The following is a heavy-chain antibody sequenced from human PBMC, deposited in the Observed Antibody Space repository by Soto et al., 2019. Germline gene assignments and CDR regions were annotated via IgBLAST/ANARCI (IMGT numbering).Heavy chain of an antibody. Sequence: SETLSLTCAVYGGSFSGYYWSWIRQPPGKGLEWIGEINHSGSTNYNPSLKSRVTISVDTSKNQFSLKLSSVTAADTAMYYCGRRSGRSTSNWFFGNWFDPWGQGTLVTVSS. D-gene: IGHD2-2*01. CDR1: GGSFSGYY. V-gene: IGHV4-34*01. J-gene: IGHJ5*02. CDR3: GRRSGRSTSNWFFGNWFDP. CDR2: INHSGST.